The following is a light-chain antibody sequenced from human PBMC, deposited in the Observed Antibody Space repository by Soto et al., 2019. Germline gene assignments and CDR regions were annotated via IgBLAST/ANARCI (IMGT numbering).Light chain of an antibody. CDR2: EGS. J-gene: IGLJ1*01. V-gene: IGLV2-23*01. CDR3: CSYGGSSTPHV. CDR1: SSDVGSYNL. Sequence: QSVLTQPASVSGSPVQSITISCTGTSSDVGSYNLVSWYQQHPGKAPKLMIYEGSKRPSGVSNRFSGSKSGNTASLTISVRQAEDEADYYCCSYGGSSTPHVFGTGTKLTVL.